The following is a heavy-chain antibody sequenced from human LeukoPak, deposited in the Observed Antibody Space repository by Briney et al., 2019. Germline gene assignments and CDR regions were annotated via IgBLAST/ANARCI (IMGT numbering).Heavy chain of an antibody. CDR3: AREDRVGNQYYDDAFDI. CDR1: GYTFTNYD. D-gene: IGHD3-3*01. V-gene: IGHV1-18*01. J-gene: IGHJ3*02. CDR2: INTYTGNT. Sequence: ASVKVSCKASGYTFTNYDINWVRQAPGQGLEWMTWINTYTGNTKYAQKLQGRVTLTRDTSTSTAYMELRGLRSDDTAVYYCAREDRVGNQYYDDAFDIWGQGTMVTVSS.